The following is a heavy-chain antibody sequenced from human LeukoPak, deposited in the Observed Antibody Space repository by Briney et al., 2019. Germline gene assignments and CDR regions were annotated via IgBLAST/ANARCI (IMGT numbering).Heavy chain of an antibody. V-gene: IGHV3-33*01. J-gene: IGHJ6*02. CDR3: ARHELDPRRYYYYGMDV. CDR1: GFTLSHYG. D-gene: IGHD6-13*01. CDR2: IWYDGSNK. Sequence: GGSLRLSCVASGFTLSHYGMHWVRQAPGKGLEWVAVIWYDGSNKYYADSVKGRFTISRDNSKNTLYLQMNSLRAEDTAVYYCARHELDPRRYYYYGMDVWGQGTTVTVSS.